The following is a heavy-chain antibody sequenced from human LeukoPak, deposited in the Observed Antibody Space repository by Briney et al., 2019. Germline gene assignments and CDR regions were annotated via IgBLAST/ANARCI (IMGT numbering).Heavy chain of an antibody. J-gene: IGHJ4*02. Sequence: PGGSLRLSCAASGFTFDDYTMHWVRQAPGKGLEWVSLISRDGGSTYYADSVKGRFTISRDNSKNSLYLQMNSLRTEDTALYYCAKDMSMGAMVRGVTSFDYWGQGTLVTVSS. V-gene: IGHV3-43*01. CDR3: AKDMSMGAMVRGVTSFDY. CDR2: ISRDGGST. D-gene: IGHD3-10*01. CDR1: GFTFDDYT.